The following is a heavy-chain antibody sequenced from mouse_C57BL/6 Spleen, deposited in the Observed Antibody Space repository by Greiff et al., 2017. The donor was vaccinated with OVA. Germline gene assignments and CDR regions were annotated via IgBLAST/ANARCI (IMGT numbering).Heavy chain of an antibody. V-gene: IGHV1-59*01. CDR1: GYTFTSYW. CDR3: ATESPGWAY. D-gene: IGHD1-1*02. Sequence: QVQLQQSGAELVRPGTSVKLSCKASGYTFTSYWMHWVKQRPGQGLEWIGVIDPSDSYTNYNQKFKGKATLTVDTSSSTAYMQLSSLTSEDSAVYYCATESPGWAYWGKGTLVTVSA. J-gene: IGHJ3*01. CDR2: IDPSDSYT.